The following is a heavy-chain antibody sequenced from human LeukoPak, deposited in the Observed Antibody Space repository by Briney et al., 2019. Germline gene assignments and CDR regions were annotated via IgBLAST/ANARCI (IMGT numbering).Heavy chain of an antibody. J-gene: IGHJ5*02. V-gene: IGHV3-7*01. CDR1: GFTFNKFW. CDR2: ISPDGSVR. Sequence: GGSLRLSCEGSGFTFNKFWINWVRHVPGGGLEWVANISPDGSVRKHVDSVKGRFAISRDNAQNSVSLHMSSLRPDDTAIYYCARVISFGDTSDPWGQGTHVIVSS. D-gene: IGHD3-10*01. CDR3: ARVISFGDTSDP.